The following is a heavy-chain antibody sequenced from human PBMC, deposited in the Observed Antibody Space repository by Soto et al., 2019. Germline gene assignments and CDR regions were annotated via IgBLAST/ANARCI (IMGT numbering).Heavy chain of an antibody. J-gene: IGHJ6*02. V-gene: IGHV3-30*03. CDR1: GFTFSSYG. Sequence: PGGSLRLSCAASGFTFSSYGMHWVRQAPGKGLEWVAIISYDEINKYYADSVKGRFTISRDNAKNSLYLQMNSLRAEDTAVYYCARKTMGVWGQGTTVTVSS. CDR2: ISYDEINK. CDR3: ARKTMGV.